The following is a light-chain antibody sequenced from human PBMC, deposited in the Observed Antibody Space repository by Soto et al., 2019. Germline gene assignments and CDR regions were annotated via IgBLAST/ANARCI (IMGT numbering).Light chain of an antibody. V-gene: IGKV3-15*01. Sequence: EIVLTQSPGTLSLSPGERATLSCRASQNVYTNLAWYQHKPGQAPRLLISGASTGATGIPARFSGSGSGTEFTLTINSLQSEDFAVYYCQQFYTWPVTFGGGTKVDIK. CDR1: QNVYTN. CDR2: GAS. J-gene: IGKJ4*01. CDR3: QQFYTWPVT.